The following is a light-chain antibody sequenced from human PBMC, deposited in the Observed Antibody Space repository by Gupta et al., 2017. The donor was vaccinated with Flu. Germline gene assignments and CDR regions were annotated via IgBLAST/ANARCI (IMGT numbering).Light chain of an antibody. CDR3: QHYNNLPPT. J-gene: IGKJ5*01. Sequence: DIKMTQSPSSLSAAVGDRVTIPCQASHDISNYLNWYQQKPGKAPKLLIYDASNVETGVPSRFSGSGSGTDFTFTISSLQPEDIAKYYCQHYNNLPPTFGQGTQLEIK. CDR1: HDISNY. CDR2: DAS. V-gene: IGKV1-33*01.